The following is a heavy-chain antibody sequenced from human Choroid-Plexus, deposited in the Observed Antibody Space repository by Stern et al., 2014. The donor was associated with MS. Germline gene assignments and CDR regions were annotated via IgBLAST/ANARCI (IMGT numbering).Heavy chain of an antibody. V-gene: IGHV3-30*18. J-gene: IGHJ5*02. Sequence: QMQLVQSGGGVVQPGRPLRLSCVASGFTFGSRAMHWVRQAPGKGLEWVAGVSYDGSNKYYADSVKGRFTISRDNSQNTLYMQMSSLRPEDTAVYYCAKDRQYLTYFFDHWGQGSLVTVSS. CDR2: VSYDGSNK. CDR1: GFTFGSRA. D-gene: IGHD2/OR15-2a*01. CDR3: AKDRQYLTYFFDH.